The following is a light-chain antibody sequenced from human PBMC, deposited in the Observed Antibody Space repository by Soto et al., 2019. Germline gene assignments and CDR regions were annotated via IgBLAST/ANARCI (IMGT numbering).Light chain of an antibody. CDR2: AAS. V-gene: IGKV1-27*01. J-gene: IGKJ5*01. CDR3: QRCDNARRIT. CDR1: QGITNY. Sequence: DIQLTQSPASLSAFVGDRVTITSRVSQGITNYLKCYQQKPGKAPKLLIYAASTLQSGVPSRFSGSGSGTDFTLTIRSLQTEDVATYYCQRCDNARRITFGQGTRLEIK.